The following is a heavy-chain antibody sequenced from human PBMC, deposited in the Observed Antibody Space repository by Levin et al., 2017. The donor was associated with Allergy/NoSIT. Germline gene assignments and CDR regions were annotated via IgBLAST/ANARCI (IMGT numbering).Heavy chain of an antibody. D-gene: IGHD3-10*01. CDR3: ARDGRFYYGSGDYYYYYGMDV. CDR2: ISSSSSYI. Sequence: GESLKISCAASGFTFSSYSMNWVRRAPGKGLEWVSSISSSSSYIYYADSVKGRFTISRDNAKNSLYLQMNSLRAEDTAVYYCARDGRFYYGSGDYYYYYGMDVWGQGTTVTVSS. V-gene: IGHV3-21*01. CDR1: GFTFSSYS. J-gene: IGHJ6*02.